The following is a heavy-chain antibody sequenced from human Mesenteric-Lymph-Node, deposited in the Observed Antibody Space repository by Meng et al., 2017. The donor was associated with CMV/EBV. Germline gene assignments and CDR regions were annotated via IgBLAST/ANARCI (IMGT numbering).Heavy chain of an antibody. CDR1: GFTFSSYS. D-gene: IGHD6-19*01. V-gene: IGHV3-21*01. CDR3: AKEGGYSSFLDY. J-gene: IGHJ4*02. Sequence: GESLKISCAASGFTFSSYSMNWVRQAPGKGLEWVSSISSSSYIYYADSVKGRFTISRDNAKNSLYLQMNSLRAEDTAVYYCAKEGGYSSFLDYWGQGTLVTVSS. CDR2: ISSSSYI.